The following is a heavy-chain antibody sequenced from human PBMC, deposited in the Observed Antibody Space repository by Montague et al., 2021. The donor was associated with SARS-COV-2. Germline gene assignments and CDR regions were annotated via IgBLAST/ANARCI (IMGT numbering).Heavy chain of an antibody. CDR2: IYYSGST. J-gene: IGHJ4*02. V-gene: IGHV4-39*01. D-gene: IGHD3-10*01. CDR1: GGSISSSSYY. CDR3: ARHYYGSGSYYLGEFDY. Sequence: SETLSLTCTVSGGSISSSSYYWGWLRQPPGRGLEWIGSIYYSGSTYYNPSLKSRVTISVDTSKNQLSLKLSSVTAADTAVYYCARHYYGSGSYYLGEFDYWGQGTLVTVSS.